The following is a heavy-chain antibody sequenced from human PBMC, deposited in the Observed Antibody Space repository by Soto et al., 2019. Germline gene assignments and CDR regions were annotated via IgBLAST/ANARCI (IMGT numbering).Heavy chain of an antibody. CDR2: MYHSGIT. V-gene: IGHV4-38-2*02. J-gene: IGHJ4*02. D-gene: IGHD1-1*01. CDR1: GYSIRSGYF. CDR3: AREPATAEPEGVDF. Sequence: SETLSLTCAVSGYSIRSGYFWGWIRQPPGKGLEWIGSMYHSGITYYNLSLKSRVTISVDTSKNQLSLKLSSATAADTAVYYCAREPATAEPEGVDFWGQGTLVTVSS.